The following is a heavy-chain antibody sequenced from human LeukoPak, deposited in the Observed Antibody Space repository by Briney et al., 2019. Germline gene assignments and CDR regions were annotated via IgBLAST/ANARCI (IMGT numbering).Heavy chain of an antibody. J-gene: IGHJ4*02. CDR1: GGSISGSSYY. CDR2: IYYSGST. V-gene: IGHV4-39*07. Sequence: SETLSLTCTVSGGSISGSSYYWGWIRQPPGKGLEWIGSIYYSGSTYYNPSLKSRVTISVDTSKNQFSLKLSSVTAADTAVYYCASLRGGLDYWGQGTLVTVSS. CDR3: ASLRGGLDY. D-gene: IGHD4-17*01.